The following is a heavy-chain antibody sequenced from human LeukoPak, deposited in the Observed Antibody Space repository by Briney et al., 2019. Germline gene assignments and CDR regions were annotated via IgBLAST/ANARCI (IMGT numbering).Heavy chain of an antibody. J-gene: IGHJ4*02. CDR3: ARVVRYSSGSLTDLLPYYFDY. CDR2: INPNSGGT. Sequence: ASVKVSCKASGYTFTGYYMHWVRQAPGQGLEWMGWINPNSGGTNYAQKFQGRVTMTRDTSISTVYMELSSLRSDDMAVYYCARVVRYSSGSLTDLLPYYFDYWGQGTLVTVSS. CDR1: GYTFTGYY. D-gene: IGHD6-19*01. V-gene: IGHV1-2*02.